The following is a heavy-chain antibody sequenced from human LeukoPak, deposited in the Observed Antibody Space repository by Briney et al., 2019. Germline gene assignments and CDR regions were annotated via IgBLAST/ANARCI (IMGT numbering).Heavy chain of an antibody. V-gene: IGHV1-46*01. CDR2: VNPSDGST. CDR1: GYTFTSYY. Sequence: GASVKVSCKASGYTFTSYYMHWVRQAPGQGLEWMGIVNPSDGSTTYAQKFQGRVIMTRDTSTSTVYMDLSSLRSEDTAVYYCARQRDTSHFDGGGYSSLDSWGRGALVTVSS. J-gene: IGHJ4*02. D-gene: IGHD3-22*01. CDR3: ARQRDTSHFDGGGYSSLDS.